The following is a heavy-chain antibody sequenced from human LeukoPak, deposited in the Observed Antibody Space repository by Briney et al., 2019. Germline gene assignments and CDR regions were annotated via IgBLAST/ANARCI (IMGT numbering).Heavy chain of an antibody. CDR3: ARGVNYYDSSGYNDWFDP. V-gene: IGHV1-8*03. J-gene: IGHJ5*02. CDR2: MNPNSGDT. CDR1: GYTFTIYD. Sequence: GASVKVSCKASGYTFTIYDINWVRQATGQGLEWMGWMNPNSGDTGYSQEFQGRVTITRDTSASTAYMELSSLRAEDMAVYYCARGVNYYDSSGYNDWFDPWGQGTLVTVSS. D-gene: IGHD3-22*01.